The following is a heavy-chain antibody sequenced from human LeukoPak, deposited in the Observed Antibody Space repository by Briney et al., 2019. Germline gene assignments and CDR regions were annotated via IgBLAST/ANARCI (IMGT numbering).Heavy chain of an antibody. J-gene: IGHJ6*03. V-gene: IGHV4-59*01. CDR2: IYYSGST. Sequence: SGTLSLTCTVSGGSISSYYWSWIRQPPGKGLEWIGYIYYSGSTNYNPSLKSLVTISVDTSKNQYSLKLSSVTAADTAVYYCARDIIRYYDSSGYYYYYMDVWGKGTTVTVSS. CDR3: ARDIIRYYDSSGYYYYYMDV. D-gene: IGHD3-22*01. CDR1: GGSISSYY.